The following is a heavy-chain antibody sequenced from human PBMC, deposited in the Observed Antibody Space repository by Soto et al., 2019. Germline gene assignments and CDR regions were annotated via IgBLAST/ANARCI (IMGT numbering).Heavy chain of an antibody. CDR2: IKSKTDGGTT. CDR3: TTADYYGSGNHRYYYYYMDV. CDR1: GFTFSNAW. D-gene: IGHD3-10*01. J-gene: IGHJ6*03. Sequence: GGSLRLSCAASGFTFSNAWMSWVRQAPGKGLEWVGRIKSKTDGGTTDYAAPVKGRFTISRDDSKNTLYLQMNSLKTEDTAVYYCTTADYYGSGNHRYYYYYMDVWGKGTTVTVSS. V-gene: IGHV3-15*01.